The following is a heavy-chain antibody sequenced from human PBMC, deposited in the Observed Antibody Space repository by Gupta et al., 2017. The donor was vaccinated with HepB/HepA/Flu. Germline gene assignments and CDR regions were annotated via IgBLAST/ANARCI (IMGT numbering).Heavy chain of an antibody. V-gene: IGHV3-23*01. CDR2: ISGSGGST. CDR3: ARDLRITDYYYYAMDV. D-gene: IGHD1-14*01. J-gene: IGHJ6*02. Sequence: EVQLLESGGGLVQPGGSLRLSCAASGFTFSSYAMRWVRQATGKGLEWVSTISGSGGSTYYADSVKGRFTISRDNSRNTLYLQMNSLRAEDTAVYYCARDLRITDYYYYAMDVWGQGTTVTVSS. CDR1: GFTFSSYA.